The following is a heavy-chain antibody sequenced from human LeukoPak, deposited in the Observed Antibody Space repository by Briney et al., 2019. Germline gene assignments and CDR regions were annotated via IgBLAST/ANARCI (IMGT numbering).Heavy chain of an antibody. Sequence: GRSLRLSCAASGFTFSSYGMHWVRQAPGKGLEWVAVIWYDGSNKYYADSVKGRFTISRDNSKNTLYLQMNSLRAEDTAVYYCAKVPSGIVGVKDAFDIWGQGTMVTVSS. CDR2: IWYDGSNK. V-gene: IGHV3-33*06. D-gene: IGHD1-26*01. CDR1: GFTFSSYG. CDR3: AKVPSGIVGVKDAFDI. J-gene: IGHJ3*02.